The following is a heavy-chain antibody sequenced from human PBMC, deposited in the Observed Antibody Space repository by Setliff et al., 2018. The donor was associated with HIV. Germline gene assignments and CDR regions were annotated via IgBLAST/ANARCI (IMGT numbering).Heavy chain of an antibody. J-gene: IGHJ4*02. Sequence: GGSLRLSCAASGITFSSYAMSWVRQAPGKGLEWVSGISGSGGSTYYAESVKGRFTFYRDNSKNPLYLQMNSLRAEDTAVYYCAKDPRGYNYGFPEFDYWGQGTLVTVSS. CDR3: AKDPRGYNYGFPEFDY. D-gene: IGHD5-18*01. V-gene: IGHV3-23*01. CDR2: ISGSGGST. CDR1: GITFSSYA.